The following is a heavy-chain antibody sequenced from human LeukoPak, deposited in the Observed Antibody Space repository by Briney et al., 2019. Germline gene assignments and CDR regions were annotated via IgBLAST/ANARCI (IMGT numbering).Heavy chain of an antibody. CDR2: IGTAGDT. V-gene: IGHV3-13*01. Sequence: GGSLRLSCAASGFTFSSYDMHWVRQATGKGLEWVSAIGTAGDTYYPGSVKGRFTISRENAKNSLYLQMNSPRAEDTAVYYCARDLRGYYGMDVWGQGTTVTVSS. CDR1: GFTFSSYD. CDR3: ARDLRGYYGMDV. J-gene: IGHJ6*02.